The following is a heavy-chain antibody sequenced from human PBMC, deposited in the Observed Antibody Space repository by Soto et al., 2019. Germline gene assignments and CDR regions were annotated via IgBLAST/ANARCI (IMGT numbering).Heavy chain of an antibody. V-gene: IGHV1-18*01. CDR1: GYTFTSYG. J-gene: IGHJ6*02. CDR3: ARDQYYDILTGSPTLAHYYGMDV. CDR2: ISAYNGNT. D-gene: IGHD3-9*01. Sequence: GASVKVSCEASGYTFTSYGISWVRQALGQGLEWMGWISAYNGNTNYAQKLQGRVTMTTDTSTSTAYMELRSLRSDDTAVYYCARDQYYDILTGSPTLAHYYGMDVWGQGTTVTVSS.